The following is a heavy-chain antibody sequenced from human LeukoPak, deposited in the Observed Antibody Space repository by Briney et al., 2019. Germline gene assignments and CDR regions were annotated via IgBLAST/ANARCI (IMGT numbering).Heavy chain of an antibody. J-gene: IGHJ6*03. CDR3: AKGTGSHYFYYYMDV. V-gene: IGHV3-23*01. CDR2: ITASGSMT. D-gene: IGHD6-19*01. Sequence: GGSLRLSCAASGFSYITYAMSWVRRAPGKGLEWGADITASGSMTYHAESVKGRFAVSRYNPNKTIYLQMDSLRVADTAVYYCAKGTGSHYFYYYMDVWGKGTTVSVS. CDR1: GFSYITYA.